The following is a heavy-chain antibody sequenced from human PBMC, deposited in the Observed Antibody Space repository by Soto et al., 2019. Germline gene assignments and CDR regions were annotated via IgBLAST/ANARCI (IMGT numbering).Heavy chain of an antibody. CDR1: SGYIRRSNW. J-gene: IGHJ6*03. CDR3: ARTVRGVILPYYYYYMDV. Sequence: SETLSLTCAVSSGYIRRSNWWRWVRQPPGKGLEWIGEIHHSGSTNYTPSLKSRVTISVDTSKNQFSLKLSSVTAADTAVYYCARTVRGVILPYYYYYMDVWGKGTTVTVSS. D-gene: IGHD3-10*01. CDR2: IHHSGST. V-gene: IGHV4-4*02.